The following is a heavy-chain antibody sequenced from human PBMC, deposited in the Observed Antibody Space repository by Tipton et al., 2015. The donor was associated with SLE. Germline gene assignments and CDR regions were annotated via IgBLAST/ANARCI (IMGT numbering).Heavy chain of an antibody. V-gene: IGHV4-4*07. D-gene: IGHD5-24*01. J-gene: IGHJ6*02. CDR2: FHTGWGT. CDR3: ARDGEMTTMEV. CDR1: GVPINSYD. Sequence: GLVKPSETLSLTCTVSGVPINSYDWSWIRQPAGKGLEWIGRFHTGWGTNYNPSLNSRVTMSLDTSKNQFSLNLSSVTAADTAVYYCARDGEMTTMEVWGQGTTVTVSS.